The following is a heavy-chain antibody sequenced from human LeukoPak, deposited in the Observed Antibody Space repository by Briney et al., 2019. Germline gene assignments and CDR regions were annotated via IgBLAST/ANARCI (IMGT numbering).Heavy chain of an antibody. D-gene: IGHD2-21*02. V-gene: IGHV3-33*01. J-gene: IGHJ3*02. Sequence: GRSLRLSCAASGFTISSYGMHWVRQAPGKGLEWVAVIWYDGGNKYYADSVKGRFTISRDNSKNTLYLQMNSLRAEDTAVYYCARDQVDVWSLAYCGGDCYPDAFDIWGQGTMVTVSS. CDR2: IWYDGGNK. CDR3: ARDQVDVWSLAYCGGDCYPDAFDI. CDR1: GFTISSYG.